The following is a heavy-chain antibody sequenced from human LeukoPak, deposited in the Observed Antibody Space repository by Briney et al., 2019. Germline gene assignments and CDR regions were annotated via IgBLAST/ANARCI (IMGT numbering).Heavy chain of an antibody. Sequence: SETLSLTCTVSGGSITSSSYYWSWIRQPPGKGLEWIGYICYSGSTNYNPSLKSRVTISVDTSKNQFSLKLSSVTAADTAVYYCARDRSGWYSGTRGWFDPWGQGTLVTVSS. J-gene: IGHJ5*02. CDR2: ICYSGST. CDR3: ARDRSGWYSGTRGWFDP. D-gene: IGHD6-19*01. V-gene: IGHV4-61*01. CDR1: GGSITSSSYY.